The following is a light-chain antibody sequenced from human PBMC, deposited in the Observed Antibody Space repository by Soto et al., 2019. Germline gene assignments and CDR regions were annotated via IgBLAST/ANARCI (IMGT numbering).Light chain of an antibody. CDR1: SSDVGSYDY. V-gene: IGLV2-14*03. CDR2: DVN. Sequence: QSALTQPASVSGSPGQSITFSCTGTSSDVGSYDYVSWHQQHPGKAPKLIIYDVNNRPSGVPSRFSGSKSGNTASLIISGFQTEDEADYYCCAYSTSGTHVFGTGTKVTVL. CDR3: CAYSTSGTHV. J-gene: IGLJ1*01.